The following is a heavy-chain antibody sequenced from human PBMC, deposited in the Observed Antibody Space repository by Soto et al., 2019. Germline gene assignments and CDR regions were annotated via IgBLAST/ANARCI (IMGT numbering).Heavy chain of an antibody. Sequence: QVQLVQSGAEVKKPGASVKVSCKASGYSFISSDFNSVRQAPGQGLEWMGWMNPNSGNAGYAEKFQGRITMTRNTSISTAYMELSSLTSEDTAVYFCARGGVVRGVLRRLDPWGQGTLVTVSS. CDR3: ARGGVVRGVLRRLDP. CDR2: MNPNSGNA. D-gene: IGHD3-10*01. CDR1: GYSFISSD. J-gene: IGHJ5*02. V-gene: IGHV1-8*01.